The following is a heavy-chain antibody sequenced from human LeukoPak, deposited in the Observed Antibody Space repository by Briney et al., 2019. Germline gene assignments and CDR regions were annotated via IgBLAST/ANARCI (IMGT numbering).Heavy chain of an antibody. V-gene: IGHV1-8*01. D-gene: IGHD3-3*01. CDR3: ARVEVLGYDFWCGYYHYYYYGMDV. CDR1: GYTFTSYD. CDR2: MNPNSGNT. J-gene: IGHJ6*02. Sequence: ASVKVSCKASGYTFTSYDINWVRQATGQGLEWMGWMNPNSGNTGYAQKFQGRVTMTRNTSISTAYMELSSLRSEDTAVYYCARVEVLGYDFWCGYYHYYYYGMDVWGQGTTVTVSS.